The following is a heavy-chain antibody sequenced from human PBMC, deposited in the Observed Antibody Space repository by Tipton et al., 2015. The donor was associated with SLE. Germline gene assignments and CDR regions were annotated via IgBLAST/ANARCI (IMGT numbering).Heavy chain of an antibody. J-gene: IGHJ6*02. CDR3: ARGAAPYGMDV. D-gene: IGHD6-13*01. CDR2: INHSGST. Sequence: TLSLTCAVYGGSFSGYYWSWIRQPPGKGLEWIGEINHSGSTNYNPSLKSRVTISVDTSKNQFSLKLSSVTAADTAVYYCARGAAPYGMDVWGQGTTVTVSS. CDR1: GGSFSGYY. V-gene: IGHV4-34*01.